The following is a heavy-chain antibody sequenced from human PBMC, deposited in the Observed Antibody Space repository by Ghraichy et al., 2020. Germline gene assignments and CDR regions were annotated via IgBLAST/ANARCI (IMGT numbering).Heavy chain of an antibody. CDR1: GGSISSSSYY. J-gene: IGHJ6*03. V-gene: IGHV4-39*01. Sequence: SETLSLTCTVSGGSISSSSYYWGWIRQPPGKGLEWIGSIYYSGSTYYNPSLKSRVTISVDTSKNQFSLKLSSVTAADTAVYYCASIYYYYYYMDVWGKGTTVTVSS. CDR3: ASIYYYYYYMDV. CDR2: IYYSGST.